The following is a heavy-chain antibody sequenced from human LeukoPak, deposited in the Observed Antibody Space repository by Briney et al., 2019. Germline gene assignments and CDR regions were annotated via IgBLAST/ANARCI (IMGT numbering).Heavy chain of an antibody. Sequence: GGSLRLSCAASGFTFSRYAMTWVHQAPGKGLEWVSALSDSGASKYYADSVKGRFTISRDNSKNTLYLQMSSLRADDTAVYYCASSPPTGITVSYFDYWGQGTLVTVSS. J-gene: IGHJ4*02. V-gene: IGHV3-23*01. CDR3: ASSPPTGITVSYFDY. CDR1: GFTFSRYA. CDR2: LSDSGASK. D-gene: IGHD4-17*01.